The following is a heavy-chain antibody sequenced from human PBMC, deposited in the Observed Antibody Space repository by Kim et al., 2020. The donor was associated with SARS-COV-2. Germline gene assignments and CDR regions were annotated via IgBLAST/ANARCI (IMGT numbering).Heavy chain of an antibody. J-gene: IGHJ5*02. CDR1: GGSISGYY. Sequence: SETLSLTCTVSGGSISGYYYSWIRQPPGKGLEWVGYIHSTGFTKYNPSLNSRVTISIDTSKNQFSLRLTSVTAADTAMYYCARHPGGGWFDPWGQGTLVTVSS. CDR2: IHSTGFT. CDR3: ARHPGGGWFDP. D-gene: IGHD3-16*01. V-gene: IGHV4-59*08.